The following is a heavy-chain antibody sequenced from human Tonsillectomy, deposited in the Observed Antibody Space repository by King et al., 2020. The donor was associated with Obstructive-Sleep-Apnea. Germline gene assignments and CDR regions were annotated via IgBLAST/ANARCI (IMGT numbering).Heavy chain of an antibody. D-gene: IGHD3-10*01. CDR2: IYGYADK. J-gene: IGHJ4*02. V-gene: IGHV2-5*01. Sequence: TLKESGPTLVKPTQTLTLTCSFSGFSLSTSGLGVGGVLQPPANALEWLAIIYGYADKLYNPSLKSKLTITKDTSKNQVVLTMTNMDPVDTATYYCAHSPSSAVPFDYWGQGTLVTVSS. CDR3: AHSPSSAVPFDY. CDR1: GFSLSTSGLG.